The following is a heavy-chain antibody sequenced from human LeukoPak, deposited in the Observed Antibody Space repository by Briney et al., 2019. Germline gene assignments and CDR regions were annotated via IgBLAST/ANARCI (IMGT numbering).Heavy chain of an antibody. D-gene: IGHD1-26*01. CDR3: TRLRGTYFGFDT. V-gene: IGHV3-73*01. Sequence: GGSLRLSCAASGFIFSDSAVHWVRQVSGKGLEWVGRIKNKYNNYATAYAASVKGRSTISRDDSKNVAYLQMNSLKMEDTAIYYCTRLRGTYFGFDTWGQGTRVTVSS. J-gene: IGHJ3*02. CDR1: GFIFSDSA. CDR2: IKNKYNNYAT.